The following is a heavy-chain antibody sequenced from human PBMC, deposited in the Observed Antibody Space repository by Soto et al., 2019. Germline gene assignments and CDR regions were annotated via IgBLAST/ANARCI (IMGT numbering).Heavy chain of an antibody. CDR3: ARVWEDCSGGSCYLRPDAFDI. D-gene: IGHD2-15*01. CDR2: ISAYNGNT. J-gene: IGHJ3*02. Sequence: GASVKVSCKASGYTFTSNGISWVRQAPGQGLEWMGWISAYNGNTNYAQKLQGRVTTTTDTSTNTAYMELRSLRSDDTAVYYCARVWEDCSGGSCYLRPDAFDIWGQGTMVTVSS. CDR1: GYTFTSNG. V-gene: IGHV1-18*01.